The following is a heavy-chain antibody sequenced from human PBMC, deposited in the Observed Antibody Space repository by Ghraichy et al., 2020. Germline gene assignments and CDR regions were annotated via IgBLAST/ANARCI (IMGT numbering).Heavy chain of an antibody. CDR1: EFTFSSYW. V-gene: IGHV3-7*01. CDR2: INPDGGEK. CDR3: ARDSPMPEQGRFCSGGRCANYYYYGMDV. D-gene: IGHD2-15*01. Sequence: GGSLRLSCVASEFTFSSYWMTWVRQAPGKGLEWVANINPDGGEKYYVDSVKGRFTISRDNAKNSVYLQMNSLRAEDTAVYYCARDSPMPEQGRFCSGGRCANYYYYGMDVWGQGTTVTVSS. J-gene: IGHJ6*02.